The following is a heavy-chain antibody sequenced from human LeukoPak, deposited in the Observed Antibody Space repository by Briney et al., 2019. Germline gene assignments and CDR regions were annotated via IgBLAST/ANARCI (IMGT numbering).Heavy chain of an antibody. V-gene: IGHV3-13*01. J-gene: IGHJ4*02. CDR2: IGTAGDT. CDR1: GFTFSSYD. CDR3: AKVAKYYYGSETYYFFEH. D-gene: IGHD3-10*01. Sequence: GGSLRLSCAASGFTFSSYDMHWVRQPTGKGLEWVSAIGTAGDTYYSHSVKGRFTISRDNAKNSLYLQMNSLRVEDTAVYYCAKVAKYYYGSETYYFFEHWGQGTPVTASS.